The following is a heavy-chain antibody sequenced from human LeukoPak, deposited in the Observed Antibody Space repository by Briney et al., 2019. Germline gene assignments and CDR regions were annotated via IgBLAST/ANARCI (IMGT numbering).Heavy chain of an antibody. CDR3: ARVEEGYGSGRRENYYYYYMDV. D-gene: IGHD3-10*01. V-gene: IGHV4-61*02. Sequence: SETLSLTCTVSGGSISSGSYYWSWIRQPAGKGLEWIGRIYTSGSTNYNPSLKSRVTISVDTSKKQFSLKLSSVTAADTAVYYCARVEEGYGSGRRENYYYYYMDVWGKGTTVTISS. J-gene: IGHJ6*03. CDR1: GGSISSGSYY. CDR2: IYTSGST.